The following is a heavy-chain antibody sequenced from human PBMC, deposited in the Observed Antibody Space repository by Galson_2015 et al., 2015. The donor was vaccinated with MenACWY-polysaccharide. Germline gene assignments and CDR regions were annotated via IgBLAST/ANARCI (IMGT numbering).Heavy chain of an antibody. CDR3: AHRSYVTSGWAFDY. V-gene: IGHV2-5*02. J-gene: IGHJ4*02. Sequence: PALVKPTQPLTLTCTLSGISLNTSGVAVAWIRQPPGRALEWLALIYWDDDKRYSPSLKTRLTITKDTSKNQVVLIMTNVDPVDTATYYCAHRSYVTSGWAFDYWGQGTLVTVSS. CDR2: IYWDDDK. CDR1: GISLNTSGVA. D-gene: IGHD6-19*01.